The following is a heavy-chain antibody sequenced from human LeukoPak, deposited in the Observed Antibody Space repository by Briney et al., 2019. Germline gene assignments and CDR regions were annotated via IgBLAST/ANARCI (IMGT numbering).Heavy chain of an antibody. Sequence: GASVKVSCKASGYTFASYGISWVRQAPGQGLEWMGRIIPILGIANYAQKFQGRVTITADKSTSTAYMELSSLRSEDTAVYYCARNYDILTGYGAGPPYYGMDVWGQGTTVTVSS. CDR1: GYTFASYG. CDR2: IIPILGIA. V-gene: IGHV1-69*04. J-gene: IGHJ6*02. CDR3: ARNYDILTGYGAGPPYYGMDV. D-gene: IGHD3-9*01.